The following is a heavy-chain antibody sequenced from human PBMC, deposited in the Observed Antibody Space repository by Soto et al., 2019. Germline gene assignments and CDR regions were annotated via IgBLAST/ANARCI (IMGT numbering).Heavy chain of an antibody. CDR3: ARERFLEWLSPNWFDP. CDR1: GGTFSSYA. V-gene: IGHV1-69*06. CDR2: IIPIFGTA. J-gene: IGHJ5*02. Sequence: QVQLVQSGAEVKKPGSSVKVSCKASGGTFSSYAISWVRQAPGQGLEWMGGIIPIFGTANYAEKFQGRVTITADKSTSTAYMELSSLRSEDTAVYYCARERFLEWLSPNWFDPWGQGTLVTVSS. D-gene: IGHD3-3*01.